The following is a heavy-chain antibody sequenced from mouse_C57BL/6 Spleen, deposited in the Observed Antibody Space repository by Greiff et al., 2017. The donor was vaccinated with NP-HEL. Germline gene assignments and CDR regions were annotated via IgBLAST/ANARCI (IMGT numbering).Heavy chain of an antibody. Sequence: VQLQQSGAELVRPGTSVKVSCKASGYAFTNYLIEWVKQRPGQGLEWIGVINPGSGGTNYNEKFKGKATLTADKSSSTAYMQLSSLTSEDSAVYVCARDPFTTGVGGNFDYWGQGTTLTVSS. V-gene: IGHV1-54*01. D-gene: IGHD1-1*01. CDR3: ARDPFTTGVGGNFDY. CDR2: INPGSGGT. J-gene: IGHJ2*01. CDR1: GYAFTNYL.